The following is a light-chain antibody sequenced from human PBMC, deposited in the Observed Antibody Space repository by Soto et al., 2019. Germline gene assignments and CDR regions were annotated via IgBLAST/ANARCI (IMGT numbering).Light chain of an antibody. CDR3: QQYGYSTIT. CDR1: RSVTNNY. J-gene: IGKJ5*01. CDR2: AAS. V-gene: IGKV3-20*01. Sequence: IALTQSPGPLSLSPGERATLSCRFSRSVTNNYLAWHQQKPGQTPRLIIYAASSRATGIPDRFSGSGSGTDFTLTIDGLEPEDFVVYYCQQYGYSTITFGQGTRLEIK.